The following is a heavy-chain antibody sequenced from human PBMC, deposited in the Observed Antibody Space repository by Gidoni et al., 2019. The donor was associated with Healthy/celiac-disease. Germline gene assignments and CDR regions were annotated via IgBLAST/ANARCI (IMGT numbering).Heavy chain of an antibody. D-gene: IGHD2-2*01. CDR2: IKPSGGST. V-gene: IGHV1-46*01. CDR1: GYTFTSYY. CDR3: ARGRNGIVVVPAARRGYFDL. J-gene: IGHJ2*01. Sequence: QVQLVQSGAAVKTPVHSVKVSCKESGYTFTSYYLPWVRQAPGQGLESMGIIKPSGGSTSYAQKFQGRVTMTRDTSTSTVYMERSSLRSEDTAVYDWARGRNGIVVVPAARRGYFDLWGRGTLVTGSS.